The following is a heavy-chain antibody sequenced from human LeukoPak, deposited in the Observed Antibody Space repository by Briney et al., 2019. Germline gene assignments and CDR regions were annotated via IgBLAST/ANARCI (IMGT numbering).Heavy chain of an antibody. D-gene: IGHD3-16*01. J-gene: IGHJ4*02. CDR2: IKQDGSEK. V-gene: IGHV3-7*01. CDR1: GFTFSSYS. Sequence: GGSLRLSCAASGFTFSSYSMNWVRQAPGKGLEWVANIKQDGSEKYYVDSVKGRFTISRDNAKNSLYLQMNSLRAEDTAVYYCARDLEDLGFDYWGQGTLVTVSS. CDR3: ARDLEDLGFDY.